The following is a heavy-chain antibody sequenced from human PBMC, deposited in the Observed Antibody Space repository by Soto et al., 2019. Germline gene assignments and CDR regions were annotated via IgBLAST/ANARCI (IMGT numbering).Heavy chain of an antibody. D-gene: IGHD3-22*01. V-gene: IGHV4-30-4*08. CDR3: AREPRRIYYDSSGYSMGDWFDP. J-gene: IGHJ5*02. CDR1: GGSISSGYYY. Sequence: LSLTCTVSGGSISSGYYYWSWILQPPGTGLEWIGYIYYSGSTYYNPSLKSRVTISVDTSKNQFSLKLSSVTAADTAVYYCAREPRRIYYDSSGYSMGDWFDPWGQGTLVTVSS. CDR2: IYYSGST.